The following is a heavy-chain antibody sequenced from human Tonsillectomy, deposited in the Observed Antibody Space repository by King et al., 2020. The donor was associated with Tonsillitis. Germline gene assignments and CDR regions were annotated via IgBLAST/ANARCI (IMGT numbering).Heavy chain of an antibody. Sequence: EQLVQSGAEVKKPGASVKVSFKASGYTFTGYYLHWVRQAPGQGLEWRGWSNPNSGGTNYAKRFQGRVTMTRDTSISTAYMELSRLKSDDTAVYYCARDQDSSDWYRVDFWGQGTLVTVSS. D-gene: IGHD6-19*01. CDR3: ARDQDSSDWYRVDF. J-gene: IGHJ4*02. CDR1: GYTFTGYY. V-gene: IGHV1-2*02. CDR2: SNPNSGGT.